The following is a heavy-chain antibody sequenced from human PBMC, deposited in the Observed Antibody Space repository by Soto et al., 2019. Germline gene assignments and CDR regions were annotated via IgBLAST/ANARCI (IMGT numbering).Heavy chain of an antibody. CDR3: ARARAAITYYYSYAMDF. Sequence: VASVKVSCKASGYTFTNYHMHWVRQAPGHGLQWMGVLNPSSGGISYAQKFRGRLIVTRDTSTSTVYLELSSPTSEDTAVYYCARARAAITYYYSYAMDFRAQGTKVTVSS. CDR2: LNPSSGGI. J-gene: IGHJ6*02. D-gene: IGHD2-2*01. CDR1: GYTFTNYH. V-gene: IGHV1-46*01.